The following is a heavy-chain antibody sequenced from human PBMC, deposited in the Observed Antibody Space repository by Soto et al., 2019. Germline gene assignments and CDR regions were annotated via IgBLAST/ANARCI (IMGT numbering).Heavy chain of an antibody. V-gene: IGHV1-69*02. CDR3: ARGVYYYDSSGYYPYSDY. Sequence: SVKVSCKASGGTFSSYTISWVRQAPGQGLEWMGRIIPILGIANYAQKFQGRVTITADKSTSTAYMELSSLRSEDTAVYYCARGVYYYDSSGYYPYSDYWGQGTLVTVSS. CDR2: IIPILGIA. D-gene: IGHD3-22*01. J-gene: IGHJ4*02. CDR1: GGTFSSYT.